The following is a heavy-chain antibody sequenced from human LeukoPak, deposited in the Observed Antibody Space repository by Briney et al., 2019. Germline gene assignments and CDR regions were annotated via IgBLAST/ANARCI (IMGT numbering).Heavy chain of an antibody. CDR2: IYPGDSET. CDR3: ARQGSGWYLPDY. CDR1: RYLFTNYY. J-gene: IGHJ4*02. D-gene: IGHD6-19*01. Sequence: GESLKISCQGSRYLFTNYYIAWVRQKPGKGLEWVGLIYPGDSETKYSPSFQGQVSISVDKSISTAYLQLNNLKPSDSAIFFCARQGSGWYLPDYWGQGTLVTVSS. V-gene: IGHV5-51*01.